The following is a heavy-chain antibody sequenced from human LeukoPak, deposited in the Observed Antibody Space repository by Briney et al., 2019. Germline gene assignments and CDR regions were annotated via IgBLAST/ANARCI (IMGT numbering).Heavy chain of an antibody. CDR2: IWFDGSDK. CDR3: ARYRAAPNYFDF. D-gene: IGHD6-13*01. J-gene: IGHJ4*02. CDR1: GFAFSNYG. V-gene: IGHV3-33*01. Sequence: PGGSLRLSCAASGFAFSNYGMHWVRQAPGKGREWVAVIWFDGSDKYYVDSVKGRFTISRDNSKNTLSLQMNSLRAEDTAVYYCARYRAAPNYFDFWGQGTLVTVSS.